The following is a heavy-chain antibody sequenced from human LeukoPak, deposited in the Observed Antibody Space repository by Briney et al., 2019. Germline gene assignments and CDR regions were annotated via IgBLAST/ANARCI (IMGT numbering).Heavy chain of an antibody. CDR1: GYTFTSYG. J-gene: IGHJ4*02. CDR2: ISAYNGNT. V-gene: IGHV1-18*01. CDR3: ARTLWFGELFLYFDY. Sequence: ASVKVSCKASGYTFTSYGISWVRQAPGQGLEWMGWISAYNGNTNYAQKLQGRVTMTTDTSTSIAYMELRSLRSDDTAVYYCARTLWFGELFLYFDYWGQGTLVTVSS. D-gene: IGHD3-10*01.